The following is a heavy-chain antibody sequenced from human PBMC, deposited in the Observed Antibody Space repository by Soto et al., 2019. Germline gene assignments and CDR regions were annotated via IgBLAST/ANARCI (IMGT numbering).Heavy chain of an antibody. Sequence: SETLSLTCTVSGGSISSYYWSWIRQPPGKGLEWIGYIYYSGSTNYNPSLKSRVTISVDTSKNQFSLKLSSVTAADTAMYYCARVPYYDILTGYHYYYYGMDVWGQGTTVTVSS. CDR2: IYYSGST. J-gene: IGHJ6*02. CDR3: ARVPYYDILTGYHYYYYGMDV. D-gene: IGHD3-9*01. CDR1: GGSISSYY. V-gene: IGHV4-59*01.